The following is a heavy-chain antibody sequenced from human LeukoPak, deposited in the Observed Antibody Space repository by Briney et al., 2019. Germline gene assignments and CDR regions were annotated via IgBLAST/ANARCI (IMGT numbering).Heavy chain of an antibody. J-gene: IGHJ4*02. CDR3: ARDIYYYDSSGYYFPGGSDY. V-gene: IGHV3-11*04. Sequence: GGSLRLSCAASGFTFSDYYMSWIRQAPGKGLEWVSYISGGGSTIYYADSVKGRFTISRDNAKNSLYLQMNSLRAEDTAVYYCARDIYYYDSSGYYFPGGSDYWGQGTLVTVSS. CDR2: ISGGGSTI. CDR1: GFTFSDYY. D-gene: IGHD3-22*01.